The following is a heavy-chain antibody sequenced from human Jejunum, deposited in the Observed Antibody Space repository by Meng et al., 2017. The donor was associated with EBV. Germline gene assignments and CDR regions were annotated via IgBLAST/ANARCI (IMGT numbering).Heavy chain of an antibody. CDR2: IYHIGST. V-gene: IGHV4-30-2*01. Sequence: PQLQAFGSGLVKPSQTLSLSCAVSGYSITRGAYLWSWIRQPPGKGLEWIGNIYHIGSTYYNPSLKSRVTISVDRSKNQFSLKLTSVTAADTAVYYCARGGPDFGDYVPFYYWGQGTLVTVSS. J-gene: IGHJ4*02. D-gene: IGHD4-17*01. CDR3: ARGGPDFGDYVPFYY. CDR1: GYSITRGAYL.